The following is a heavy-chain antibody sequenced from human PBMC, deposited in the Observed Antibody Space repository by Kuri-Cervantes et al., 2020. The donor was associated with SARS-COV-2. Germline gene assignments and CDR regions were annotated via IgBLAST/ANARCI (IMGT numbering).Heavy chain of an antibody. CDR2: IRVSNGNT. J-gene: IGHJ3*02. Sequence: ASVKVSCKGYGYTVSSYGIAWVRQAPGQGLEWMAWIRVSNGNTNSAQKFQARVAMTTDTSTNTVFMELRSPRSDDTAVYYCARSYSGRYSDGFDIWGQGTLVTVSS. V-gene: IGHV1-18*04. CDR3: ARSYSGRYSDGFDI. CDR1: GYTVSSYG. D-gene: IGHD1-26*01.